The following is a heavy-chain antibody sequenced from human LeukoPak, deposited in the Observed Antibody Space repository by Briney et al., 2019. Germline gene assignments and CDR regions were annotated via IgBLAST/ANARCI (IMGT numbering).Heavy chain of an antibody. CDR1: GGSIRSTGHY. V-gene: IGHV4-39*07. CDR2: ISYSGST. J-gene: IGHJ4*02. D-gene: IGHD3-22*01. Sequence: KPSETLSLTCSVSGGSIRSTGHYWGWIRQPPGKGLEWIGSISYSGSTYYNPSLRSRVTISVDTSKNQFSLKVSSVTAADTAVYYCATSPPITIIVGDWGQGTLVTVSS. CDR3: ATSPPITIIVGD.